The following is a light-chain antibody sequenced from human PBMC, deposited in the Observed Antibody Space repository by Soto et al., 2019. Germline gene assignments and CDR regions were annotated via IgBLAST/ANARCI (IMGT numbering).Light chain of an antibody. Sequence: EIVMTQSPATLSVSPGERATLSCRASQSVNSNLAWYRQKPGQAPRLLISDASTRATGVPARFSGSGSGTEFTLTISSLQSEDSEIYYCQQYNFSPPLTFGGGTKVEIK. V-gene: IGKV3-15*01. CDR1: QSVNSN. CDR3: QQYNFSPPLT. J-gene: IGKJ4*01. CDR2: DAS.